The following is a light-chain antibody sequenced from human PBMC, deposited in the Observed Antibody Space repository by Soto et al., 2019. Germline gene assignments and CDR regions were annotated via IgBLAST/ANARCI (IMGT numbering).Light chain of an antibody. CDR3: QQRYSTPQP. CDR1: QSISSY. CDR2: AAS. Sequence: DIQMTQSPSSLSASVGDRVTITCRASQSISSYLNWYQQKPGKAPKLLIYAASSLPSGVPSRFSGSGSGTAYTLNISSLQPEDFATYYCQQRYSTPQPFGQGTKLEIK. J-gene: IGKJ2*01. V-gene: IGKV1-39*01.